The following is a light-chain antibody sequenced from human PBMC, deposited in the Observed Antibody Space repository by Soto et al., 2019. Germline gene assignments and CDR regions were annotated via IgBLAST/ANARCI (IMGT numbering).Light chain of an antibody. Sequence: QSALTQPASVSGSPGQSITISCTGTSRDVGGYNYVSWYQKNPGKAPKLMIYNVFNRPSGVSDRFSGSKSGNTASLTISGLQAEDEADYYCSSYSNITTLDVFGTGTKLTVL. J-gene: IGLJ1*01. CDR1: SRDVGGYNY. V-gene: IGLV2-14*03. CDR3: SSYSNITTLDV. CDR2: NVF.